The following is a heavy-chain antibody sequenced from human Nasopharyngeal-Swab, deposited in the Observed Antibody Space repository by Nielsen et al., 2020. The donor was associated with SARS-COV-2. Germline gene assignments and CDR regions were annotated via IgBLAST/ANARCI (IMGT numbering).Heavy chain of an antibody. D-gene: IGHD5-12*01. CDR3: ARDWVGGYDLYYYYGMDV. CDR2: ISSSSSYI. CDR1: GFTFSSYS. J-gene: IGHJ6*02. Sequence: GESLRLSCAASGFTFSSYSMNWVRQAPGKGLEWVSSISSSSSYIYYADSVKGRFTISRDNAKNSLYLQMNSLRAEDTAVYYCARDWVGGYDLYYYYGMDVWGQGTTVTVSS. V-gene: IGHV3-21*01.